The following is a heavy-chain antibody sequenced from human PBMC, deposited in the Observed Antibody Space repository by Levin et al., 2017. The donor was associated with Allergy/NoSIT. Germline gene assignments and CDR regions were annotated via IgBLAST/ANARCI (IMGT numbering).Heavy chain of an antibody. CDR3: ARDPSRLPGPLAVLDS. D-gene: IGHD5-12*01. V-gene: IGHV3-33*01. Sequence: HSGGSLRLSCAGSGFGFDTYGMHWVRQAPGKELEWVAVIRYDGRSEYYAESVKGRFTISRDNSKNTLFLQMNSLRVEDTAVYYCARDPSRLPGPLAVLDSWGQGTKVTVSS. J-gene: IGHJ4*02. CDR2: IRYDGRSE. CDR1: GFGFDTYG.